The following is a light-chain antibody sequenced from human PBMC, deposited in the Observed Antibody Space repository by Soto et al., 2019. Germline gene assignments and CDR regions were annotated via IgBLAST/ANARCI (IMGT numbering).Light chain of an antibody. V-gene: IGLV3-21*02. CDR3: QVWHSTSVRV. J-gene: IGLJ2*01. Sequence: SYELTQPPSVSVAPGQTASITCGGNNIGATGVHWYQQKNPGQAPVLVVFDDRARPSAIPERFSGSNSGNTATLTISRVEAGDEADYYCQVWHSTSVRVFGGGTKVTVL. CDR2: DDR. CDR1: NIGATG.